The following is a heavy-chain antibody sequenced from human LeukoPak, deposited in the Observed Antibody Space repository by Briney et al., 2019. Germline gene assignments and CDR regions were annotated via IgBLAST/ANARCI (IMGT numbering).Heavy chain of an antibody. V-gene: IGHV4-59*08. J-gene: IGHJ5*02. CDR1: GDSMSGYY. CDR3: ARHDNYPGFGRGFDP. Sequence: SETLSLTRSVSGDSMSGYYWSWIRQPPGKGLEWIGYMYYSGTTSYNPSLKSRVTLSTDTSKSHFSLKLYSVTAADTGVYYCARHDNYPGFGRGFDPWGQGFLVTVTS. D-gene: IGHD3-10*01. CDR2: MYYSGTT.